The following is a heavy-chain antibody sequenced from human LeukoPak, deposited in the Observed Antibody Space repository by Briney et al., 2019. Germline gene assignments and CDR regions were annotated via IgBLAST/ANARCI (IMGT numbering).Heavy chain of an antibody. D-gene: IGHD5-24*01. J-gene: IGHJ3*02. CDR1: GFIFSDHY. CDR3: VRGFNSFDI. Sequence: GGSLRLSCAVSGFIFSDHYMDWVRQAPGKGLEWVARTRNKANSYTTVYAASVKGRFTISRDESKNSLYLQMNSLITEDTAVYFCVRGFNSFDIWGQGTTVTVSS. V-gene: IGHV3-72*01. CDR2: TRNKANSYTT.